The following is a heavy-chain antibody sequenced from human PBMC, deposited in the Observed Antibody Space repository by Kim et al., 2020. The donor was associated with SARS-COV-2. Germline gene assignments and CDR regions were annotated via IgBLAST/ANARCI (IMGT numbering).Heavy chain of an antibody. Sequence: RTNNTPSLKSRVTISVDTSKNQFARKLSSVTAADTAVYYCARVTGTGDYWGQGTLVTVSS. D-gene: IGHD1-7*01. CDR2: RT. CDR3: ARVTGTGDY. V-gene: IGHV4-34*01. J-gene: IGHJ4*02.